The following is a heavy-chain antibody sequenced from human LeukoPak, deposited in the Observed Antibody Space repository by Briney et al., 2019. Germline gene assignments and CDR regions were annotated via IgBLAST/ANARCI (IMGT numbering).Heavy chain of an antibody. J-gene: IGHJ4*02. D-gene: IGHD6-13*01. CDR2: IIPIFGTA. CDR1: GGTFSSYA. Sequence: SVKVSCKASGGTFSSYAISWVRQAPGQGLEWMGGIIPIFGTANYAQKFQGRVTITADKSTSTAYMELSSLRSEDTAVYYCATYSSSWGKYFDYWGQGTLVTVSS. V-gene: IGHV1-69*06. CDR3: ATYSSSWGKYFDY.